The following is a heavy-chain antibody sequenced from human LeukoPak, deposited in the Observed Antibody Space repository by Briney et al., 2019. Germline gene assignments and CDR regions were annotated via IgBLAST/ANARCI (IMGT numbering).Heavy chain of an antibody. V-gene: IGHV3-30*02. CDR2: IQSDGSKT. CDR1: GFSFSNYG. D-gene: IGHD2-15*01. J-gene: IGHJ6*02. Sequence: GGSLRLSCAASGFSFSNYGMHWVRQAPGKGLEWVALIQSDGSKTYSADSVKGRFTISRDNPRNTLYLQMNRLRPEDTAVYYCAERYCKSATCRSDMDAWGQGTTVTVSS. CDR3: AERYCKSATCRSDMDA.